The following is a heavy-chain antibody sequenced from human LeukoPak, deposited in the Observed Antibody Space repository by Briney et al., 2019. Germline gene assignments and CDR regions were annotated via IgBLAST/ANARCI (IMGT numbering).Heavy chain of an antibody. CDR2: IIPILGIA. D-gene: IGHD2-2*02. V-gene: IGHV1-69*04. Sequence: SVKVSCKASGYTFTSYGISWVRQAPGQGLEWMGRIIPILGIANYAQKFQGRVTITADKSTSTAYMELSSLRSEDTAVYYCARDNGYCSSTSCYRFDYWGQGTLVTVSS. CDR1: GYTFTSYG. J-gene: IGHJ4*02. CDR3: ARDNGYCSSTSCYRFDY.